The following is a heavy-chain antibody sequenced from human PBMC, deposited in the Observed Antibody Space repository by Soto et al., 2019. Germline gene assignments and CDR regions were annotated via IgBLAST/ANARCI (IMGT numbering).Heavy chain of an antibody. Sequence: QVQLQESGPGVVKPSETLSLTCTVSGASVSSGTYHWSLVRQPPGKRLEWIGNLYDSGNTKGNPSQMRRVTKSVDTSNNQFSLKLTSVTAADTADYYCAAYIEGFGGDDYWGQGTLVTVSS. D-gene: IGHD2-21*02. CDR1: GASVSSGTYH. J-gene: IGHJ4*02. CDR3: AAYIEGFGGDDY. CDR2: LYDSGNT. V-gene: IGHV4-61*01.